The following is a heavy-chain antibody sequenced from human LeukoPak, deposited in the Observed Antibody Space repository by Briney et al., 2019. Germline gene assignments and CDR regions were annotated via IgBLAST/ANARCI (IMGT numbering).Heavy chain of an antibody. D-gene: IGHD1-26*01. CDR3: AKGLPLHYSGSYSGILPLDY. J-gene: IGHJ4*02. Sequence: PPGGSLRLSCAASGSTFSSYAMSWVRPAPGKGLEWVSVISGSGGSIYYADSVKGGFTISRDNPKNTLYLQMNSLRAEDTAVYYCAKGLPLHYSGSYSGILPLDYWGQGTLVTVSS. V-gene: IGHV3-23*01. CDR2: ISGSGGSI. CDR1: GSTFSSYA.